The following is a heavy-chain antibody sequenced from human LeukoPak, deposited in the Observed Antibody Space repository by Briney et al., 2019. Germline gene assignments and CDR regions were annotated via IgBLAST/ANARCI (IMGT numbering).Heavy chain of an antibody. CDR1: GFTFSSYG. D-gene: IGHD6-13*01. V-gene: IGHV3-33*01. CDR3: ARGGEQHFNWFDP. J-gene: IGHJ5*02. Sequence: GGSLRLSCAASGFTFSSYGMHWVRQAPGKGLEWVAVIWYDGSNKYYADSVKGRFTISRDNSKNTLYLQMNSLRAEDTVVYYCARGGEQHFNWFDPWGQGTLVTVSS. CDR2: IWYDGSNK.